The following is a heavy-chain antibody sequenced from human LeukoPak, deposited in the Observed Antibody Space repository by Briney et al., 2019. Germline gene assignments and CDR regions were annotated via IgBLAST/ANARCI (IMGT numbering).Heavy chain of an antibody. V-gene: IGHV6-1*01. J-gene: IGHJ4*02. CDR1: GDSVSSNSAA. CDR2: TYYRSKWYN. D-gene: IGHD2-2*01. CDR3: ARARGPVPAAEPFDY. Sequence: SQTLSLTCAISGDSVSSNSAAWNWIRQSPSRGLEWLGRTYYRSKWYNGYAVSVKSRITINPDTSKNQFSPQLNSVTPEDTAVYYCARARGPVPAAEPFDYWGQGTLVTVSS.